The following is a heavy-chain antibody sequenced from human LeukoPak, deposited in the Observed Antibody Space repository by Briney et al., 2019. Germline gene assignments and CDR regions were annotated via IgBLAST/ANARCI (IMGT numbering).Heavy chain of an antibody. V-gene: IGHV3-21*01. D-gene: IGHD3-22*01. CDR2: ISSSSAYI. CDR1: GFTFIAYS. Sequence: PGGSLRVSCAASGFTFIAYSMNWVRQAPGKGLEWVSSISSSSAYIHYADSVEGRFTVSRDNAKNSLYLQMNSLRAEDTAVYYCARENFYDSSGYDAFDIWGQGTMVTVSS. CDR3: ARENFYDSSGYDAFDI. J-gene: IGHJ3*02.